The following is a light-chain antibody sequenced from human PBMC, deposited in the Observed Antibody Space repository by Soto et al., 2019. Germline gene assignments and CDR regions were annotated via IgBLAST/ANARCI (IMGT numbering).Light chain of an antibody. Sequence: DFVVTQSPDSLPVSLGERVTINCKSSQSVLYSSDNKNYLAWYQQKPGQPPKLLIYWASTRESGVPDRFSGSGSGTDFTLTINSLQAEDVAVYYCQQYYSTPLTFGGGTKVEIK. V-gene: IGKV4-1*01. CDR1: QSVLYSSDNKNY. CDR2: WAS. CDR3: QQYYSTPLT. J-gene: IGKJ4*01.